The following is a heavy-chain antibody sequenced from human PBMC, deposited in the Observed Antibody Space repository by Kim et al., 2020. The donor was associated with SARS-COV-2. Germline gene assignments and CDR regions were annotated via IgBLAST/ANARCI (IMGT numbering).Heavy chain of an antibody. Sequence: GGSLRLSCAASGFTFSSYGMHWVRQAPGKGLEWVAVISYNGSNKYYADSVKGRFTISRDNSKNTLYLQMNSLRAEDTAVYYCAKDRPPTSYYYYGMDVWGQGTTVTVSS. CDR3: AKDRPPTSYYYYGMDV. D-gene: IGHD2-2*01. J-gene: IGHJ6*02. V-gene: IGHV3-30*18. CDR1: GFTFSSYG. CDR2: ISYNGSNK.